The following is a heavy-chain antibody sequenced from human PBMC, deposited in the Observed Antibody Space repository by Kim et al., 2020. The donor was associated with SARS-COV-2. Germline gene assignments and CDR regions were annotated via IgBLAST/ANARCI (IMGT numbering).Heavy chain of an antibody. V-gene: IGHV4-31*03. J-gene: IGHJ4*02. D-gene: IGHD3-22*01. Sequence: SETLSLTCTVSGGSISSGGYYWSWIRQHPGKGLEWIGYIYYSGSTYYNPSLKSRVTISVDTSKNQFSLKLSSVTAADTAVYYCARVSYYDSSGYYYAFDYWGQGTLVTVSS. CDR3: ARVSYYDSSGYYYAFDY. CDR2: IYYSGST. CDR1: GGSISSGGYY.